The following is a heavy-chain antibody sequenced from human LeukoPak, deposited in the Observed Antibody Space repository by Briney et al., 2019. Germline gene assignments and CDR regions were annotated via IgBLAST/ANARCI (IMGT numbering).Heavy chain of an antibody. CDR3: ARVLAYCGADCYSRWFHP. J-gene: IGHJ5*02. CDR2: IYYSGSP. CDR1: GGSISSGYFY. Sequence: SETLSLTCTVSGGSISSGYFYWIWIRQPPGQDLEWIGYIYYSGSPYYNPSLKSRLTISVDTSKNQFSLNLSSVTAADTALYYCARVLAYCGADCYSRWFHPWGQGTLVTVSS. V-gene: IGHV4-30-4*01. D-gene: IGHD2-21*02.